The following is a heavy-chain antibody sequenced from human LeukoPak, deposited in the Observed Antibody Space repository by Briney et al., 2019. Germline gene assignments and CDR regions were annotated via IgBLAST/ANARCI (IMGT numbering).Heavy chain of an antibody. Sequence: PGGSLRLSCAASGFTFSSYGMHWVRQAPGKGLEWVAVISYDGSNKYYADSVKGRFTISRDNSKNTLYLQMNSLRAEDTAVYYCAKDIRYCSGGSCYTTPDYWGQGTLVTVSS. CDR1: GFTFSSYG. V-gene: IGHV3-30*18. CDR2: ISYDGSNK. D-gene: IGHD2-15*01. CDR3: AKDIRYCSGGSCYTTPDY. J-gene: IGHJ4*02.